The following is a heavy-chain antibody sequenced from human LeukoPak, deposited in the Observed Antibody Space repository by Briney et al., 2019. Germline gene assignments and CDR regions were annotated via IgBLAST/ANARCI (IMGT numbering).Heavy chain of an antibody. J-gene: IGHJ4*02. Sequence: GGSLRLSCAASGFTVSSNYMSWVRQAPGKGLEWVSAISGSGGSTYYADSVKGRFTISRDNSKNTLYLQMNSLRAEDTAVYYCANWIAAAGSFDYWGQGTLVTVSS. CDR2: ISGSGGST. CDR1: GFTVSSNY. V-gene: IGHV3-23*01. D-gene: IGHD6-13*01. CDR3: ANWIAAAGSFDY.